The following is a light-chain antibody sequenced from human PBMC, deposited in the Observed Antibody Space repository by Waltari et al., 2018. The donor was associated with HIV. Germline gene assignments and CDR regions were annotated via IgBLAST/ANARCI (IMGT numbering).Light chain of an antibody. V-gene: IGLV3-21*02. CDR2: DDV. J-gene: IGLJ2*01. CDR1: NLGRNS. CDR3: QVWDRSYKEAV. Sequence: SYVLTPAPSVSVAPGQTATISSGNLGRNSVQWYRQKAGRAPLLVVADDVDRTSGVPARFSGARSGERATLTISGVEAGDEADYYCQVWDRSYKEAVFGGGT.